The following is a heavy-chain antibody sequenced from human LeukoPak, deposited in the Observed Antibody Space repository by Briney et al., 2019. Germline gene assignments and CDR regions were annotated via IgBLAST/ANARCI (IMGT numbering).Heavy chain of an antibody. J-gene: IGHJ4*02. CDR2: ISYDGSNK. CDR1: GFTLSSYV. V-gene: IGHV3-30*04. Sequence: GGSLRLSCATSGFTLSSYVMHWVRQAPGKGLEWVAVISYDGSNKYYADSVKGRFTISRDNSKNTLYLQMNSLRAEDTAVYYCAKASEWELHFDYWGQGTLVTVPS. CDR3: AKASEWELHFDY. D-gene: IGHD1-26*01.